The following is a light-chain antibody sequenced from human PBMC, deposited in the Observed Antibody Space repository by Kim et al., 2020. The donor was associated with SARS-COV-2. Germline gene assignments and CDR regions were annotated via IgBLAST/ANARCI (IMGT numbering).Light chain of an antibody. CDR2: GAS. J-gene: IGKJ1*01. CDR3: QQYNNWPRT. V-gene: IGKV3-15*01. Sequence: EIVMTQSPATLSVSPGERATLSCRASQSVSSDLAWYQHKPGQAPRLLIYGASTRATDSPDRFSGSGSGTEFTLTISSLQSEDFAVYYCQQYNNWPRTFGQGTKVDIK. CDR1: QSVSSD.